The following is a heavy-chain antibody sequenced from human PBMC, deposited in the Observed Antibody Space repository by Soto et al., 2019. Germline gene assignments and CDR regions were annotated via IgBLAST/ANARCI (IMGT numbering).Heavy chain of an antibody. J-gene: IGHJ6*02. D-gene: IGHD4-4*01. V-gene: IGHV1-8*01. CDR2: MNPNSGNT. Sequence: ASVKVSCKASGYTFTSYDINWVRQATGQGLEWMGWMNPNSGNTGYAQKFQGRVTMTRNTSISTAYMELSSLRSEDTAVYYCARWIVLYSNYAYYYGMDVWGQGTTVTVSS. CDR1: GYTFTSYD. CDR3: ARWIVLYSNYAYYYGMDV.